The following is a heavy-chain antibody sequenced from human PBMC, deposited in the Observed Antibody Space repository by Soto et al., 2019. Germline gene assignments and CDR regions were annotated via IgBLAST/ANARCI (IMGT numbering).Heavy chain of an antibody. CDR2: IYYSGST. J-gene: IGHJ4*02. Sequence: SETLSLTCTVSGGPISSYYWSWIRQPPGKGLEWIGYIYYSGSTNYNPSLKSRVTISVDTSKNQFSLKLSSVTAADTAVYYCAVVYGDYVDYWGQGTLVTVSS. CDR1: GGPISSYY. CDR3: AVVYGDYVDY. V-gene: IGHV4-59*01. D-gene: IGHD3-10*01.